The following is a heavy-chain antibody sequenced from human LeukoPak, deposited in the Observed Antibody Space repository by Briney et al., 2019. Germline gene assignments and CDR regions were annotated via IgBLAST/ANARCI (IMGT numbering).Heavy chain of an antibody. CDR2: IIPIFGTA. V-gene: IGHV1-69*05. CDR1: GGTFSSYA. D-gene: IGHD3-10*01. CDR3: ARVSTMVRGVIPCYYMDV. Sequence: ASVKVSCKASGGTFSSYAISWVRQAPGQGLEWMGGIIPIFGTANYAQKFQGRDTITTDESTSTAYMELSSLRSEDTAVYYCARVSTMVRGVIPCYYMDVWGKGTTVTVSS. J-gene: IGHJ6*03.